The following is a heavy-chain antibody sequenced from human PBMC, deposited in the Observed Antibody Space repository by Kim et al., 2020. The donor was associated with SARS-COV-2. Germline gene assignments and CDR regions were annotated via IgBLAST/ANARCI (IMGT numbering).Heavy chain of an antibody. CDR1: GFIFSDYY. J-gene: IGHJ6*02. Sequence: GGSLRLSCAASGFIFSDYYIHWVRQAPGKGLEWVSYITSGADSTHYADSVRGRFTISRDNSDNSLYLTMSGLRVENTAFYFCVRVAISVSCFYFVDVCG. D-gene: IGHD3-10*02. V-gene: IGHV3-11*01. CDR2: ITSGADST. CDR3: VRVAISVSCFYFVDV.